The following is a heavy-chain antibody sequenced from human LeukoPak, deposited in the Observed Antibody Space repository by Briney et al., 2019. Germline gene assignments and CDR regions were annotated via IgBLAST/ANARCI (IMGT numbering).Heavy chain of an antibody. Sequence: ASVKVSCKASGYTFTSYGISWVRQAPGQGLEWMGWISAYNGNTNCAQKLQGRVTMTTDTSTSTAYMELRSLRSDDTAVYYCARDLSPYYYDSSGYTPFDYWGQGTLVTVSS. D-gene: IGHD3-22*01. J-gene: IGHJ4*02. CDR1: GYTFTSYG. V-gene: IGHV1-18*01. CDR2: ISAYNGNT. CDR3: ARDLSPYYYDSSGYTPFDY.